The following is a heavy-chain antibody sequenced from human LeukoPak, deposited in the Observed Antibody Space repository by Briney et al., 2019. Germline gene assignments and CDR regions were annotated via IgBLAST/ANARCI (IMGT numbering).Heavy chain of an antibody. CDR1: GYTFTSYG. Sequence: VASVKVSCKASGYTFTSYGISWGRQAPGQGLEWMGWISAYNGNTNYAQKLQGRVTMTTDTSTSTAYMELRSLRSDDTAVYYCARDGYYYQTWYFDLWGRGTLVTVSS. V-gene: IGHV1-18*01. CDR2: ISAYNGNT. J-gene: IGHJ2*01. D-gene: IGHD3-22*01. CDR3: ARDGYYYQTWYFDL.